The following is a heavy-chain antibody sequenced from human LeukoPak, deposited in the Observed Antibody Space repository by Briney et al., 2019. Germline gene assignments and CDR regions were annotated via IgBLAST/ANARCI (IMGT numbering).Heavy chain of an antibody. CDR3: AASITIFGVVIMAPTAFDY. V-gene: IGHV1-69*13. CDR2: IIPIFGTA. J-gene: IGHJ4*02. CDR1: GGTFSSYA. D-gene: IGHD3-3*01. Sequence: GASVKVSCKASGGTFSSYAISWVRQAPGQGLEWMGGIIPIFGTANYAQKFQGRVTITADESTNTACLELSSLRSEDTAVYYCAASITIFGVVIMAPTAFDYWGQGTLVTVSS.